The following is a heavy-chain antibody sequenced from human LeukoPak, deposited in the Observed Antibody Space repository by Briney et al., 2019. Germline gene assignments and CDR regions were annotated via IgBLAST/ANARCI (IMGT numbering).Heavy chain of an antibody. CDR1: GFIFSNYV. Sequence: GGSLRLSWAASGFIFSNYVMHWVRQAPGKGLEWVALIPYDGSNKYYADSVKGRFTVSRDNSKNTLYLQMNSLRAEDTAVDYCARYGGSLGPAPGTPLLDYWGQGTLVTVSS. J-gene: IGHJ4*02. D-gene: IGHD4/OR15-4a*01. V-gene: IGHV3-30-3*01. CDR3: ARYGGSLGPAPGTPLLDY. CDR2: IPYDGSNK.